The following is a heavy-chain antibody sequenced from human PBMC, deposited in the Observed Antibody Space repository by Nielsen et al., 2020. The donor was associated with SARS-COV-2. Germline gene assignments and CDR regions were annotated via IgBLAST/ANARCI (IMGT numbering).Heavy chain of an antibody. J-gene: IGHJ3*02. CDR2: ISGSGGST. Sequence: GGSLRLSCAASGFTFSSYAMSWVRQAPGKGLEWVSAISGSGGSTYYADSVKGRFTISRDNSKNTLYLQMNSLRAEDTAVYYCARGTSEADVFDIWGQGTMVTVSS. V-gene: IGHV3-23*01. CDR1: GFTFSSYA. CDR3: ARGTSEADVFDI.